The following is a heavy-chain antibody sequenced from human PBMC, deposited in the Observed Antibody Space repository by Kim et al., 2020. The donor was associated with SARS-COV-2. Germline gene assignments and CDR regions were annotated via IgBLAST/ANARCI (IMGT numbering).Heavy chain of an antibody. CDR3: AKAGGPASYFGGRFDS. V-gene: IGHV3-9*01. Sequence: SVKARLTISRDTAKNSLYMQMNNLRVEDTALYYCAKAGGPASYFGGRFDSWGQGTLVTVSS. D-gene: IGHD3-10*01. J-gene: IGHJ5*01.